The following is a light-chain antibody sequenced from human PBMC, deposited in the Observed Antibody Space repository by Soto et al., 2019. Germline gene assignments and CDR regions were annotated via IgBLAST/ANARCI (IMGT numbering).Light chain of an antibody. J-gene: IGLJ3*02. Sequence: QSVLTQPASVSGSPGQSITFSCTGTSSDVGGYNSVSWYQQHAGKAPKLMIYEVSNRPSGVSNRFSGSKSGNTASLTISGLQAEDEADYYCSSYTNSNTLVFGGGTKLTVL. CDR3: SSYTNSNTLV. CDR1: SSDVGGYNS. V-gene: IGLV2-14*01. CDR2: EVS.